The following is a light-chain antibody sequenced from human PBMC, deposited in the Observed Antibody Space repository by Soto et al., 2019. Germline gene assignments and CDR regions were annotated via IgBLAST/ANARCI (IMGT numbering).Light chain of an antibody. V-gene: IGKV3-15*01. Sequence: EIVMTQSPGTLSVSPGERATLSCRASQSVSVNLAWYQQKPGQAPRLLIYGVSTRATGIPARFSGSESGTEFTLTISSLQSEDFAVYYCQQYNNWPLQTFGQGTKVEVQ. CDR3: QQYNNWPLQT. CDR2: GVS. J-gene: IGKJ1*01. CDR1: QSVSVN.